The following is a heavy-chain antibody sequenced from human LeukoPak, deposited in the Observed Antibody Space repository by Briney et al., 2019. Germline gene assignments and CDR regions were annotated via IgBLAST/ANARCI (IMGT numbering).Heavy chain of an antibody. CDR2: ISAYNGNT. V-gene: IGHV1-18*01. D-gene: IGHD2-2*01. Sequence: GASVKVSCKASGYTFTSYGISWVRQAPGQGLEWMGWISAYNGNTNYAQKLQGRVTMTTDTSTSTAYMELRSLRSDDTAVYYCATYCSSTSCYSPCYYYGMDVWGQGTTVTVSS. CDR3: ATYCSSTSCYSPCYYYGMDV. CDR1: GYTFTSYG. J-gene: IGHJ6*02.